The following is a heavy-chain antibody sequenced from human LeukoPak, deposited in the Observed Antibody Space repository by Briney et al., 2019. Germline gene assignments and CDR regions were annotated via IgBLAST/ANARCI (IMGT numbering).Heavy chain of an antibody. CDR2: YGTAGT. J-gene: IGHJ4*02. V-gene: IGHV3-23*01. Sequence: GGSLRLSCAASGFTFSNYAMSWVRQAPGKGLAWVSTYGTAGTYYADSVKGRFTISRDNSKNTLYLQMDSLRAEDTAVYYCAKRHKTSETGGGSYYFFDYWGQGTLVTVSS. CDR3: AKRHKTSETGGGSYYFFDY. CDR1: GFTFSNYA. D-gene: IGHD2-15*01.